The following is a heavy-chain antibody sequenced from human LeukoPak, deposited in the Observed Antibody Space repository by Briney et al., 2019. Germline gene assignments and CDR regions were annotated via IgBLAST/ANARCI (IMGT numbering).Heavy chain of an antibody. J-gene: IGHJ3*02. CDR2: ISGSGGST. D-gene: IGHD2-21*02. CDR3: AKLQIAYCGGDCWYDAFDI. Sequence: PGGSLSLSCAASGFTFSSYAMSWVRQAPGKGLEWVSAISGSGGSTYYADSVKGRFTISRDNSKNTLYLQMNSLRAEDTAVYYCAKLQIAYCGGDCWYDAFDIWGQGTMVTVSS. V-gene: IGHV3-23*01. CDR1: GFTFSSYA.